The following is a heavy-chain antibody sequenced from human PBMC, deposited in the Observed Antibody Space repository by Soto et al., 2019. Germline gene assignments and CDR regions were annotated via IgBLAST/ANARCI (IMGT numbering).Heavy chain of an antibody. V-gene: IGHV3-23*01. CDR1: GFTFSSYA. CDR3: ATVGREYNWFDP. D-gene: IGHD3-10*01. J-gene: IGHJ5*02. CDR2: ISGSGGST. Sequence: GGSLRLSCAASGFTFSSYAMSWVRQALGKGLEWVSAISGSGGSTYYADSVKGRLTISRDNSKNTLYLQMNSLRAEDTAVYYCATVGREYNWFDPWGQGTLVTVSS.